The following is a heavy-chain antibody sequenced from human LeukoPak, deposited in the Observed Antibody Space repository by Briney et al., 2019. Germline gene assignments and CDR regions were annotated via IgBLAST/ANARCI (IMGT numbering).Heavy chain of an antibody. CDR2: ICYSGST. CDR1: GGSISSYY. CDR3: ARSWAGMYYPFYYFDY. D-gene: IGHD2-8*01. V-gene: IGHV4-59*12. J-gene: IGHJ4*02. Sequence: SETLSLTCTVSGGSISSYYWSWIRQPPGKGLEWIGYICYSGSTNYNPSLKSRVTISADTSKSQFSLNLDSVTAADTAVYYCARSWAGMYYPFYYFDYWGQGSLVTVSS.